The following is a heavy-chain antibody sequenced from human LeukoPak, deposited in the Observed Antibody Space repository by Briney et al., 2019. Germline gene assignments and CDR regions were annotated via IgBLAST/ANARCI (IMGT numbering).Heavy chain of an antibody. Sequence: GGSLRLSCAASGSTFSTYGVHWVRQAPGKGLEWVAVIWHDGSSKYYADSVKGRFLLSRDNSLNTVYLQMNSLRAEDTAVYYCARDSDYGDGFDYWGQGTLVTVSS. D-gene: IGHD4-17*01. J-gene: IGHJ4*02. CDR2: IWHDGSSK. V-gene: IGHV3-33*01. CDR1: GSTFSTYG. CDR3: ARDSDYGDGFDY.